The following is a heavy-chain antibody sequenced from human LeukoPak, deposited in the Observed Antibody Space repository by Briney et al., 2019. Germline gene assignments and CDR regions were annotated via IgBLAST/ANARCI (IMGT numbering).Heavy chain of an antibody. CDR2: MNTNTGKA. CDR3: AREEGGLDV. Sequence: GASVKVSCKPSGYDFSIYTLNWVRQVPGQGPEWMGLMNTNTGKATYAQDFRGRFVFSFDSSVSTAYLEITSLQAADTAVYYCAREEGGLDVWGQGTTVIVSS. CDR1: GYDFSIYT. J-gene: IGHJ6*02. V-gene: IGHV7-4-1*02.